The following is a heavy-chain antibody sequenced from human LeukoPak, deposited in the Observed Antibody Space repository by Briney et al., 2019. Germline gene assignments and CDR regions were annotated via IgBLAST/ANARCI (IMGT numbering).Heavy chain of an antibody. Sequence: GGSLRLSCAASGFTFSSYAMSWVRQAPGKGLEWVSAISGSGGSTYYADSVKGRFTISRDNSKNTLYLQMNSLRAEDTAVYYCAKDSTKGYCSGGSCYGPNDYWGQGTLVTVSS. CDR1: GFTFSSYA. CDR2: ISGSGGST. J-gene: IGHJ4*02. D-gene: IGHD2-15*01. V-gene: IGHV3-23*01. CDR3: AKDSTKGYCSGGSCYGPNDY.